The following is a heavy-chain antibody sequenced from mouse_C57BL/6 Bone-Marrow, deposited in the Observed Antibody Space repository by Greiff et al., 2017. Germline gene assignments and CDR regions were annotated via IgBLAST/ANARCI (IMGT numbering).Heavy chain of an antibody. CDR3: ASSTGTPYWYFDV. Sequence: QVQLQQPGAELVKPGASVKLSCKASGYTFTSYWMHWVKQRPGQGLEWIGMIHPNSGSTNYNEKFKSKATLTVDKSSSTAYMQLSSLTSEDSADYYCASSTGTPYWYFDVWGTGTTVTVSS. D-gene: IGHD4-1*02. J-gene: IGHJ1*03. CDR2: IHPNSGST. V-gene: IGHV1-64*01. CDR1: GYTFTSYW.